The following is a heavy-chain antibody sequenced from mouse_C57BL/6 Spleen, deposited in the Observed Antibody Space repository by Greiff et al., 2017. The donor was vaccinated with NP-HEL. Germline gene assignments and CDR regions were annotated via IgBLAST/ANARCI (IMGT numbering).Heavy chain of an antibody. CDR1: EYEFPSHD. Sequence: DVQLVESGGGLVQPGESLKLSCESNEYEFPSHDMSWVRKTPEKRLELVAAINSDGGSTYYPDTMERRFIISRDNTKKTLYLQMSSLRSEDTALYYCARNYYGSSSYWYFDVWGTGTTVTVSS. J-gene: IGHJ1*03. CDR2: INSDGGST. D-gene: IGHD1-1*01. CDR3: ARNYYGSSSYWYFDV. V-gene: IGHV5-2*01.